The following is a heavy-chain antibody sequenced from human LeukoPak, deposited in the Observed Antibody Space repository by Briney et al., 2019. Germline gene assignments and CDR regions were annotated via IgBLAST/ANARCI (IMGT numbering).Heavy chain of an antibody. Sequence: PSDTLSLTCAVYGGSFSDFYCIWPRQPPGKGLEWIGEINHSGNPKYHPSLKSRVTILLDTPKNQFPQEDRSVNPGDTAVYYCARTWGVITLDGYHYYIDVWGKETTVTVSS. V-gene: IGHV4-34*01. D-gene: IGHD3-10*01. J-gene: IGHJ6*03. CDR1: GGSFSDFY. CDR3: ARTWGVITLDGYHYYIDV. CDR2: INHSGNP.